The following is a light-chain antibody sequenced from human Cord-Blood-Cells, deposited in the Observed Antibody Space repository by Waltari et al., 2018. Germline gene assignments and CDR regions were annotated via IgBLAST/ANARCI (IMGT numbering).Light chain of an antibody. CDR2: YVS. CDR1: SSAVGGYNS. J-gene: IGLJ1*01. V-gene: IGLV2-14*01. CDR3: SSYTSSSTYV. Sequence: QSALTQPASVSGSPGQSLTISCTGTSSAVGGYNSVSWYQQHPGKAPKLMIYYVSNRPSGVSNRFSGSKSGNTASLTISGLQAEDEADFYRSSYTSSSTYVFGTGTKVTVL.